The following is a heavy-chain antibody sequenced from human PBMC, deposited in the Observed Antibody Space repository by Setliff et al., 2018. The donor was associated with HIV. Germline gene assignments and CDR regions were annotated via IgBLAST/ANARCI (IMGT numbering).Heavy chain of an antibody. Sequence: PSETLSLTCSVSGGSINSGHYYWSWIRHHPGKGLEWIGYIYYTGSTYFNPSLKSRVTLSIDTSKNQFSLKLSSVTAADTAVYCCARDRYAGEIDYWGQGTLVTVSS. CDR1: GGSINSGHYY. D-gene: IGHD3-10*01. CDR3: ARDRYAGEIDY. V-gene: IGHV4-31*03. CDR2: IYYTGST. J-gene: IGHJ4*02.